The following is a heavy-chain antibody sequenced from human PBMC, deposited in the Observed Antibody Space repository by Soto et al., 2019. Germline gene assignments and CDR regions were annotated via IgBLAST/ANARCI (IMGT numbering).Heavy chain of an antibody. CDR1: GGSISSYY. D-gene: IGHD3-16*01. CDR2: IYYSGST. J-gene: IGHJ6*02. V-gene: IGHV4-59*01. CDR3: ARDGGTYGMDV. Sequence: QVQLQESGPGLVKPSETLSLTCTVSGGSISSYYWNWIRQPPGKGLEWIGYIYYSGSTNYNPSLKXRXTXSLXTSTNQFSLKLSSVTAADTAVYYCARDGGTYGMDVWGQGTTVTVSS.